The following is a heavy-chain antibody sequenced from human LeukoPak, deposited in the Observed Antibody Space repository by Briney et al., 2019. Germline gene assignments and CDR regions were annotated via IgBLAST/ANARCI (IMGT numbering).Heavy chain of an antibody. CDR1: GGSIGSYY. J-gene: IGHJ4*02. CDR2: IYYSGST. D-gene: IGHD1-1*01. V-gene: IGHV4-59*01. CDR3: AREVPGDGYYFDY. Sequence: SETLSLTCTVSGGSIGSYYWSWIRQPPGKGLEWIGYIYYSGSTNYNPSLKSRVTISVDTSKNQFSLKLSSVTAADTAVYYCAREVPGDGYYFDYWGQGTLVTVSS.